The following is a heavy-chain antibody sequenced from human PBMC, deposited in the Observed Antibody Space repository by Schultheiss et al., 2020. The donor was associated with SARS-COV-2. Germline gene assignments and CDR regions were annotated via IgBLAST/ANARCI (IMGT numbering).Heavy chain of an antibody. J-gene: IGHJ4*02. CDR2: ISSSSSYI. Sequence: GGSLRLSCAASGFTFSDYYMSWIRQAPGKGLEWVSYISSSSSYIYYADSVKGRFTISRDNAKNSLYLQMNSLRAEDTAVYYCAVYGSGTEIKIDYWGQGTLVTVSS. V-gene: IGHV3-11*03. CDR1: GFTFSDYY. D-gene: IGHD3-10*01. CDR3: AVYGSGTEIKIDY.